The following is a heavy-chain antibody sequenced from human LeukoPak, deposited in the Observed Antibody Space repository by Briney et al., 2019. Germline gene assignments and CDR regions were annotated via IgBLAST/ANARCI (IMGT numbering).Heavy chain of an antibody. V-gene: IGHV1-3*01. J-gene: IGHJ4*02. D-gene: IGHD5-12*01. Sequence: GASVKVSCKASGGTFSSYAISWVRQAPGQRLEWMGWINAGNGNTKYSQKFQGRVTITRDTSASTAYMELSSLRSEDTAVYYCARDGWLRRYYFDYWGQGTLVTVSS. CDR1: GGTFSSYA. CDR2: INAGNGNT. CDR3: ARDGWLRRYYFDY.